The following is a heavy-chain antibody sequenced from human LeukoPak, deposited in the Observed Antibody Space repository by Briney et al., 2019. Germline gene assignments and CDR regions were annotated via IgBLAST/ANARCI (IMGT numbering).Heavy chain of an antibody. Sequence: GASVKVSCKASGYTFTSYDINWVRQATGQGLEWMGWMNPNSGNTGYAQKFQGRVTMTRNTSTSTAYMELCSLRSEDTAVYYCARAPSRIAAPPRLDYGTDVWGQGTTVTVSS. CDR1: GYTFTSYD. J-gene: IGHJ6*02. D-gene: IGHD6-13*01. CDR2: MNPNSGNT. CDR3: ARAPSRIAAPPRLDYGTDV. V-gene: IGHV1-8*01.